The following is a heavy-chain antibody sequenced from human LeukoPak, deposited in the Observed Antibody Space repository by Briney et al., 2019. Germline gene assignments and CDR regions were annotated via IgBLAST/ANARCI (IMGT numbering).Heavy chain of an antibody. J-gene: IGHJ6*02. CDR1: GSTFTGNY. CDR2: INPNRGGT. Sequence: ASVKLSRTASGSTFTGNYKHWVRLAPGQGLEWMGWINPNRGGTNYAQKFHGRVTMTRDTSISTAYMELSRLRSDDTAVYYCARDGGGYSGYDPRYYGMDVWGQGTTVTVSS. V-gene: IGHV1-2*02. CDR3: ARDGGGYSGYDPRYYGMDV. D-gene: IGHD5-12*01.